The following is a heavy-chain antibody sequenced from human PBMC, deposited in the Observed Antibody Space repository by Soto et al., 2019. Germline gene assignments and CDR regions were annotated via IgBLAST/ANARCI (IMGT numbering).Heavy chain of an antibody. V-gene: IGHV4-34*01. CDR1: GGSFSDYY. CDR2: INHSGST. Sequence: PSETLSLTCAVYGGSFSDYYWSWIRQPPGKGLEWIGEINHSGSTNYIPSLKSRVTISVDTSKNQFSLKLSSVTAADTAVYYCARGDFGRDDYWGQGTLVTVSS. CDR3: ARGDFGRDDY. D-gene: IGHD3-3*01. J-gene: IGHJ4*02.